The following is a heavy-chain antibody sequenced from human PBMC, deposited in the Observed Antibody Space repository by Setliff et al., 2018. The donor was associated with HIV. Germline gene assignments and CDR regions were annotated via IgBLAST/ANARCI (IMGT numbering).Heavy chain of an antibody. D-gene: IGHD6-6*01. CDR3: AMFSSSSG. Sequence: GGSLRLSCVASGFTISNHWMHWVRQAPGQGLVWVSGINNDTTTTTYADSVKGRFSISRDNAKNTLYLQMNGLRGEDTAVYYCAMFSSSSGWGQGTQVTVSS. CDR2: INNDTTTT. CDR1: GFTISNHW. J-gene: IGHJ4*02. V-gene: IGHV3-74*01.